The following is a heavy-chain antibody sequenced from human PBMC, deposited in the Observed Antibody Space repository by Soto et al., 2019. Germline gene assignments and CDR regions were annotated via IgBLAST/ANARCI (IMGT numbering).Heavy chain of an antibody. V-gene: IGHV3-33*01. CDR1: GFTFSSYG. Sequence: QVQLVESGGGVVQPGRSLRLSCAASGFTFSSYGMHWVRQAPGKGLEWVAVIWYDGSNKYYADSVKGRFTISRDNSKNTLYLQMNRLRAEDTAVYYCAREDTHYYGSGSPCYDYWGQGTLVTVSS. J-gene: IGHJ4*02. CDR3: AREDTHYYGSGSPCYDY. CDR2: IWYDGSNK. D-gene: IGHD3-10*01.